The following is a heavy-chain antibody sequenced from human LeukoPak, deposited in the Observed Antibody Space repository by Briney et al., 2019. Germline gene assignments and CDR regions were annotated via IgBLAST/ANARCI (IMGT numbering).Heavy chain of an antibody. CDR3: ARHYYDSSGYYYGLDY. CDR2: INHSGST. D-gene: IGHD3-22*01. Sequence: PSETLSLTCAVYGGSFSGYYWSWFRQPPGKGLEWIGEINHSGSTNYNPSLKSRVTISVDTSKNQFSLKLSSVTAADTAVYYCARHYYDSSGYYYGLDYWGQGTLVTVSS. J-gene: IGHJ4*02. V-gene: IGHV4-34*01. CDR1: GGSFSGYY.